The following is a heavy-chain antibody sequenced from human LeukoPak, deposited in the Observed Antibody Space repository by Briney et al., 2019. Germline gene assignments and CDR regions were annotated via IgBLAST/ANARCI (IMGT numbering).Heavy chain of an antibody. CDR2: IKQDGSEK. Sequence: GGSLRLSCAASGFTFSDHYMDWVRQAPGKGLEWVANIKQDGSEKYYVDSVKGRFTISRDNAKNSLYLQMNSLRAEDTAVYYCASIYGDYEDFDYWGQGTLVTVSS. D-gene: IGHD4-17*01. CDR1: GFTFSDHY. CDR3: ASIYGDYEDFDY. J-gene: IGHJ4*02. V-gene: IGHV3-7*01.